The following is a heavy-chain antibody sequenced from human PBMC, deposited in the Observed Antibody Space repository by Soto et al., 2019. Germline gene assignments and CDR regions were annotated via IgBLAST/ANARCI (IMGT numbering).Heavy chain of an antibody. CDR3: ARDTQDRGYGWFDP. J-gene: IGHJ5*02. D-gene: IGHD1-1*01. V-gene: IGHV4-59*01. CDR1: GGSISSYY. Sequence: QVQLQESGPGLVKPSETLSLTCTVSGGSISSYYWSWIRQPPGKGLEWIGYIYYSGSTNYNPSLKSRVTRSVDTSKNQFSLKLSSVTAADTAVYYCARDTQDRGYGWFDPWGQGTLVTVSS. CDR2: IYYSGST.